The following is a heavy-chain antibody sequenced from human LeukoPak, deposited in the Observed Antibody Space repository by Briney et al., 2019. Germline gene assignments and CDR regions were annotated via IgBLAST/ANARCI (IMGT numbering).Heavy chain of an antibody. D-gene: IGHD3-10*01. Sequence: PSETLSLTCTVSGGSVSSGSYYWSWIRQPPGKGLEWIGYIYYSGSTNYNPSLKSRVTISLDTSKNQFSLKLTSVTAADTAVYYCARRAYGSGSYPFDPWGQGTLVTVSS. V-gene: IGHV4-61*01. CDR2: IYYSGST. CDR3: ARRAYGSGSYPFDP. CDR1: GGSVSSGSYY. J-gene: IGHJ5*02.